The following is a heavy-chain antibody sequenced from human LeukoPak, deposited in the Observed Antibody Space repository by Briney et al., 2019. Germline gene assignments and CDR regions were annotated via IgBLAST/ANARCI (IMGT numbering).Heavy chain of an antibody. CDR1: GGSTSSYY. J-gene: IGHJ4*02. Sequence: SETLSLTSTVSGGSTSSYYWSWIRQPPGKGLEWSGYIYYSGSTNYNPSLKSRVTISVDTSKNHFSLKLSSVTAADTAVYYCARHDTSGYYWYYFDYWGQGSLVTVSS. D-gene: IGHD3-22*01. CDR3: ARHDTSGYYWYYFDY. CDR2: IYYSGST. V-gene: IGHV4-59*01.